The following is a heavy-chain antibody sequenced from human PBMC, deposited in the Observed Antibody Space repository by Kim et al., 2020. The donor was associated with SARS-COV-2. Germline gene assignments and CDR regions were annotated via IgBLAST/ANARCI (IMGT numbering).Heavy chain of an antibody. Sequence: SETLSLTCTVSGGSISSSSYYWGWTRQPPGKGLEWIGCIYYSGSTYYNPSLKSRVTISVDTPKNQFSLKLSSVTAADTAVYYCAGHSLRLLEWADWFDPWGQGTLVTVSS. CDR3: AGHSLRLLEWADWFDP. V-gene: IGHV4-39*01. CDR1: GGSISSSSYY. D-gene: IGHD3-3*01. J-gene: IGHJ5*02. CDR2: IYYSGST.